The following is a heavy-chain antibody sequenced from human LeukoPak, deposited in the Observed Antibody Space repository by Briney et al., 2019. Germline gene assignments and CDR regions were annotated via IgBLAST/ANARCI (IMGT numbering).Heavy chain of an antibody. J-gene: IGHJ4*02. CDR2: IYSGVST. CDR3: ARLGQWLAQGYFDY. CDR1: GFTVSSNY. V-gene: IGHV3-53*01. D-gene: IGHD6-19*01. Sequence: PGGSLRLSCAASGFTVSSNYMSWVRQAPGKGLEWVSVIYSGVSTYYADSVKGRFTISRDNSKNTLYLQMNSLRAEDTAVYYCARLGQWLAQGYFDYWGQGTLSPSPQ.